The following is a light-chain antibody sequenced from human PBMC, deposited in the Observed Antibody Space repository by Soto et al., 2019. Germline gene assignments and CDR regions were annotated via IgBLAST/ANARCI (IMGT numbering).Light chain of an antibody. Sequence: EIVLTQSPGTLSLSPGERATLSCRASHTISSSYLAWYQQKPGQAPRLLMYGISRRATGIPDRFSGSGSGTDFTLTITRLEPEDFAVYYCQQRSSWPPYTFGQGTK. J-gene: IGKJ2*01. CDR3: QQRSSWPPYT. CDR1: HTISSSY. V-gene: IGKV3D-20*02. CDR2: GIS.